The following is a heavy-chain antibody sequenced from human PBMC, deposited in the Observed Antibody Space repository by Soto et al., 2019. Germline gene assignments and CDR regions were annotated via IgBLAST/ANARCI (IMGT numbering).Heavy chain of an antibody. J-gene: IGHJ4*02. CDR2: INSDGSST. Sequence: GGSLRLSCAASGFTFSNYWMHWVRQAPGKWLVWVSRINSDGSSTSYADSVKGRFTISRDNAKNTLSLQMNSLRADDTAVYYCARGGVGRYCSSSSCYTWVFDYWGQGXLVTVYS. CDR1: GFTFSNYW. D-gene: IGHD2-2*02. V-gene: IGHV3-74*01. CDR3: ARGGVGRYCSSSSCYTWVFDY.